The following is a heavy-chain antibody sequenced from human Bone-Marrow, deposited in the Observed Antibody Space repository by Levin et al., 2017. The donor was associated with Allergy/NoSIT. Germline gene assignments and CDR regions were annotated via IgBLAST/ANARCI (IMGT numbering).Heavy chain of an antibody. Sequence: SVKVSCKASGGTFSSHGIAWVRQAPGQGLEWMGGIIPIFGPPNYAQKFQGRVTISADESTNTAYMERSSLRSDDTAVFYCARLTGDCSGGACLSRYFYYYMDVWGKGTTVTVSS. J-gene: IGHJ6*03. CDR3: ARLTGDCSGGACLSRYFYYYMDV. CDR1: GGTFSSHG. D-gene: IGHD2-15*01. CDR2: IIPIFGPP. V-gene: IGHV1-69*13.